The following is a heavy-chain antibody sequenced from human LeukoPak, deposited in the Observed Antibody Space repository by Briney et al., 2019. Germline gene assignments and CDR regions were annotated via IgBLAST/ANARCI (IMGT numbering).Heavy chain of an antibody. J-gene: IGHJ4*02. D-gene: IGHD5-12*01. Sequence: ASVELSCHASGYSFPRYYMHRVRQAPGSRLEWMGWINPNSGGTNYAQKFQGRVTMTRDTSISTAYMELSRLRSDDTAVYYCATASSRANYWGQGTLVTVSS. CDR1: GYSFPRYY. CDR2: INPNSGGT. V-gene: IGHV1-2*02. CDR3: ATASSRANY.